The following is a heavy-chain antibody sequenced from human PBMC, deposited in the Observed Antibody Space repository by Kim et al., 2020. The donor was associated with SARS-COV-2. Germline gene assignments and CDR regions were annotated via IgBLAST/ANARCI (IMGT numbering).Heavy chain of an antibody. D-gene: IGHD2-15*01. CDR1: GYTFTSYA. Sequence: ASVKVSCKASGYTFTSYAMHWVRQAPGQRLEWMGWINAGNGNTKYSQKFQGRVTITRDTSASTAYMELSSLRSEDTAVYYCARVTNCSGGSCYDYYYYGMDVWDQGTAVTVSS. CDR2: INAGNGNT. J-gene: IGHJ6*02. CDR3: ARVTNCSGGSCYDYYYYGMDV. V-gene: IGHV1-3*01.